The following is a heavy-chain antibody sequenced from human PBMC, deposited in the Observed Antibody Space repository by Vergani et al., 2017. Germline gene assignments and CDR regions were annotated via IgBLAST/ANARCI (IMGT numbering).Heavy chain of an antibody. CDR2: ISSDVGST. J-gene: IGHJ4*02. D-gene: IGHD3-22*01. CDR3: AGPQGTSAYYYGGFDD. Sequence: EVQLLESGGGLVQPGGSLRLSCAASGFPFSTYAMTWVRQAPGKGLEWVSTISSDVGSTYYAASVKGRFTISRDNSKNTLSLRMNSLTAEDTAIYYFAGPQGTSAYYYGGFDDWGQGILVTVSS. V-gene: IGHV3-23*01. CDR1: GFPFSTYA.